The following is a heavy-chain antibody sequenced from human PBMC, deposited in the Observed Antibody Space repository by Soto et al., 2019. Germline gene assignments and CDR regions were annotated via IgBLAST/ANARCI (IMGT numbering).Heavy chain of an antibody. J-gene: IGHJ3*02. D-gene: IGHD2-21*01. Sequence: QLQLQESGPGLVKPSETLSLTCTVSGGSISSRSYYWGWIRQPPGKGPEWIGSIYYSGTTYYNPSLKSRVTISVDTSKNHFSLKVTSVTAADTAVYYCARRQHCDGAGCRLGAFDIWGQGTMVIVSS. CDR1: GGSISSRSYY. V-gene: IGHV4-39*02. CDR2: IYYSGTT. CDR3: ARRQHCDGAGCRLGAFDI.